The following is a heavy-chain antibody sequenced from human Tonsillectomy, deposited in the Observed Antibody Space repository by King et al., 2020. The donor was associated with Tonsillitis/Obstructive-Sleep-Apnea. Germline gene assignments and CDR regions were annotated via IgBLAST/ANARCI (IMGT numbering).Heavy chain of an antibody. CDR2: IYWDDDK. CDR3: ASSFPHASLFDY. CDR1: GFSLSTSGVG. J-gene: IGHJ4*02. Sequence: ITLKESGPTLVKPTQTLTLTCTFSGFSLSTSGVGVGWIRQPPGKALEWLALIYWDDDKRYSPSLRSRVTITKDTSKNQVVLTMTNVDPVDTGTYYCASSFPHASLFDYGGQGTLVTVSS. V-gene: IGHV2-5*02.